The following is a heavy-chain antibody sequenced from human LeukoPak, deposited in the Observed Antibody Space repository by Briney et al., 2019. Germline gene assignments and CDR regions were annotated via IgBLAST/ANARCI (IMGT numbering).Heavy chain of an antibody. CDR1: GFTFRTYA. J-gene: IGHJ4*02. V-gene: IGHV3-23*01. D-gene: IGHD3-9*01. CDR3: AKESGNYDILTGYHRTYYFDS. CDR2: ISGSGGST. Sequence: GGSLRLSCAASGFTFRTYAMSWVRQAPGEGLEWVSAISGSGGSTYYADSVKGRFTVSRDNSKNTLYLQMNSLRAEETAVYYCAKESGNYDILTGYHRTYYFDSWGQGTLVTVSS.